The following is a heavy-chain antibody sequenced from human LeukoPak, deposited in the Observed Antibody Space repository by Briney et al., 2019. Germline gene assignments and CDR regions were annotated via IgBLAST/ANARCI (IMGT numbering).Heavy chain of an antibody. CDR1: GFTFSSYA. V-gene: IGHV3-23*01. D-gene: IGHD3-3*01. Sequence: QTGGSLRLSCAASGFTFSSYAMSWVRQAPGKGLEWVSAISGSGGSTYYADSVRGRFTISRDNSKNTLYLQMNSLRAEDTAVYYCAKDRNAYNVLRFLEWLIYWGQGTLVTVSS. CDR2: ISGSGGST. CDR3: AKDRNAYNVLRFLEWLIY. J-gene: IGHJ4*02.